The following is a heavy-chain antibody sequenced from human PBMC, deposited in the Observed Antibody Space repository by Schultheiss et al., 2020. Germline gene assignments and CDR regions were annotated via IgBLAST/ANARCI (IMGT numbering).Heavy chain of an antibody. Sequence: SETLSLTCTVSGGSISSYYWSWIRQPAGKGLEWIGRIYTSGSTNYNPSLKSRVTMSVDTSKNQFSLKLSSVTAADTAVYYCARVRCTNGVCYTGRRGYFDYWGQGTLVTVSS. CDR3: ARVRCTNGVCYTGRRGYFDY. J-gene: IGHJ4*02. CDR1: GGSISSYY. V-gene: IGHV4-4*07. CDR2: IYTSGST. D-gene: IGHD2-8*01.